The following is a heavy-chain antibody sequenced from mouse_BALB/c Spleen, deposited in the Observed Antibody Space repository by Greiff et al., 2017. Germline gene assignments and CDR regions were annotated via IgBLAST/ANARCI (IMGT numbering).Heavy chain of an antibody. CDR2: IFPGSGNT. Sequence: VQLQQSGPELVKPGASVKISCKASGYSFTSYYIHWVKQRPGQGLEWIGWIFPGSGNTKYNEKFKGKATLTADTSSSTAYMQLSSLTSEDSAVYFCARYDYDVYFDYWGQGTTLTVSS. D-gene: IGHD2-4*01. CDR1: GYSFTSYY. V-gene: IGHV1-66*01. J-gene: IGHJ2*01. CDR3: ARYDYDVYFDY.